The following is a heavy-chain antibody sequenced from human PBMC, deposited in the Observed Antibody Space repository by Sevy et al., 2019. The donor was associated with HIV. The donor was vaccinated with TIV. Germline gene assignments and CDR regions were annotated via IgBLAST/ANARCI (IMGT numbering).Heavy chain of an antibody. J-gene: IGHJ5*02. CDR2: ISSSSSYI. V-gene: IGHV3-21*01. D-gene: IGHD3-10*01. Sequence: GGSLRLFCAASGFTFSIYTMNWVRQAPGKGLEWVSSISSSSSYICYTDSVKGRFSISRDNAKNALFLQMNSLRAEDTAVYYCARSLGNYYGSGTYQEDWFDPWGQGTLVTVSS. CDR3: ARSLGNYYGSGTYQEDWFDP. CDR1: GFTFSIYT.